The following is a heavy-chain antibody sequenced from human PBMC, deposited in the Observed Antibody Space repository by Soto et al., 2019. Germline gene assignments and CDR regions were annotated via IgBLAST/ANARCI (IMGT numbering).Heavy chain of an antibody. Sequence: EVQLVESGGGLVQPGGSLRLSCAASGITFNIHWMHWVRQAPGKGLVWVARINYDGGSTSYPDSVKGRFTISKDNAKNPLYLQMNSLRAEDTAVYYCARGVPYSDSSGYHDDAFDIWGQGTMVTVSS. CDR2: INYDGGST. J-gene: IGHJ3*02. CDR1: GITFNIHW. CDR3: ARGVPYSDSSGYHDDAFDI. V-gene: IGHV3-74*01. D-gene: IGHD3-22*01.